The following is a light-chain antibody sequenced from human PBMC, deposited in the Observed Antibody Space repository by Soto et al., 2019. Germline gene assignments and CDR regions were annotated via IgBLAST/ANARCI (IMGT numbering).Light chain of an antibody. CDR2: DAS. V-gene: IGKV1-5*01. Sequence: DIQMTQSPSMLSASVGDRVTIACRASQSIRRWLAWYQHKPGKAPKFLIYDASSLESGVPSRFSGSGSGTEFTLTISNLQPDDFATYFCQQYNNYPRTFGQGTKVDIK. J-gene: IGKJ1*01. CDR1: QSIRRW. CDR3: QQYNNYPRT.